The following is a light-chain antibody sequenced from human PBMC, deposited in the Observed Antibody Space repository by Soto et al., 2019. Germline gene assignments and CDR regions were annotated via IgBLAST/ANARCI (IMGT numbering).Light chain of an antibody. CDR3: QQYSRAPLT. CDR1: QSVTDNY. Sequence: EIELTQSPGTLSLSPVERATLSCMASQSVTDNYLAWYQQKPGQAPRLVISGASSRTSGIPDRFSASGSGTDFTLTISRLEPEDFAVYYCQQYSRAPLTFGQGTKVDIK. J-gene: IGKJ1*01. V-gene: IGKV3-20*01. CDR2: GAS.